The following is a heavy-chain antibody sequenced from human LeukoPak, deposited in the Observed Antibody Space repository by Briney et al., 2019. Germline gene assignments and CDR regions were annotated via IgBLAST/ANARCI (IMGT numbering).Heavy chain of an antibody. Sequence: GGSLRLSCAASGFTFSSNAMSWVRQAPGKGLDWVANIKEDESAKFYADSVRGRFTISRDNAKNSVYLEMNNLRVEDTAVYYCARAVDVADYWGRGTLVTVSS. CDR2: IKEDESAK. J-gene: IGHJ4*02. CDR1: GFTFSSNA. D-gene: IGHD3-16*01. CDR3: ARAVDVADY. V-gene: IGHV3-7*01.